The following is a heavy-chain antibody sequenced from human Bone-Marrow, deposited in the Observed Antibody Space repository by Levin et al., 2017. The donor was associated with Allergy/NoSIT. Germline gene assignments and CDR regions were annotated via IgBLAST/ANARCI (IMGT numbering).Heavy chain of an antibody. CDR1: GFTFTNHG. J-gene: IGHJ3*01. D-gene: IGHD4-17*01. Sequence: GGSLRLSCAVSGFTFTNHGMHWVRQAPGKGLEWVAVIWYNGNNKYYADSVKGRFTISRDTSNNTVYLQMSSLRAEDTGVYYCARDAVEYGDNPGILDCWGQGKMVTVSS. CDR2: IWYNGNNK. CDR3: ARDAVEYGDNPGILDC. V-gene: IGHV3-33*01.